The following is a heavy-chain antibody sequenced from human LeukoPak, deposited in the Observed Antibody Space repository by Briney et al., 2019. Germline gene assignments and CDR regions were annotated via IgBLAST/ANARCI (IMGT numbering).Heavy chain of an antibody. V-gene: IGHV1-18*04. CDR3: AASSSLAGY. CDR1: GYTFTGCY. CDR2: ISAYNGNT. Sequence: GASVKVSCKASGYTFTGCYMHWVRQAPGQGLEWMGWISAYNGNTNYAQKLQGRVTMTTDTSTSTAYMELRSLRSDDTAVYYCAASSSLAGYWGQGTLVTVSS. J-gene: IGHJ4*02. D-gene: IGHD6-6*01.